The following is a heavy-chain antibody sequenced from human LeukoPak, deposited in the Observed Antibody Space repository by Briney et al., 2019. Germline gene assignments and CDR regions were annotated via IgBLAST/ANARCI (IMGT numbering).Heavy chain of an antibody. V-gene: IGHV4-30-4*01. D-gene: IGHD2-15*01. Sequence: SQTLSLTCTVSGGSISSGDYYWSWIRQPPGKGLEWIGEINQSGTTNYNPSLKSRVTISVDTSKNQFSLKLSSVTAADTAVYYCARDSLGDIVVVVAATGRSYFDYWGQGTLVSVSS. CDR1: GGSISSGDYY. J-gene: IGHJ4*02. CDR3: ARDSLGDIVVVVAATGRSYFDY. CDR2: INQSGTT.